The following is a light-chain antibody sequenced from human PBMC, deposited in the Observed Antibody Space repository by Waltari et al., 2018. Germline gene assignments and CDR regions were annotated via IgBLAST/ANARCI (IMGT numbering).Light chain of an antibody. CDR2: DVS. Sequence: QSALTQPASVSGSPGQSITISCPGTSSAVGGYNYVSCYQQHPGKAPNLMIYDVSKRPSGVSNRFSGSKSGNTASLTISGLQAEDEADYYCSSYTSSSTLGYVFGTGTKVTVL. CDR1: SSAVGGYNY. J-gene: IGLJ1*01. CDR3: SSYTSSSTLGYV. V-gene: IGLV2-14*01.